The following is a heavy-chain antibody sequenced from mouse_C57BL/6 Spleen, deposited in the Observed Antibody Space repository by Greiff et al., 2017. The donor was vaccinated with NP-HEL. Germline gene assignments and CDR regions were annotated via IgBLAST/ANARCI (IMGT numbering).Heavy chain of an antibody. CDR1: GYTFTSYW. CDR3: ARGDTTVVRWYFDV. Sequence: QVQLQQPGAELVRPGSSVKLSCKASGYTFTSYWMHWVKQRPIQGLEWIGNIDPSDSETHYNQKFKDKATLTVDKSSSTAYMQLSSLTSEDSAVYYCARGDTTVVRWYFDVWGTGTTVTVSS. CDR2: IDPSDSET. J-gene: IGHJ1*03. V-gene: IGHV1-52*01. D-gene: IGHD1-1*01.